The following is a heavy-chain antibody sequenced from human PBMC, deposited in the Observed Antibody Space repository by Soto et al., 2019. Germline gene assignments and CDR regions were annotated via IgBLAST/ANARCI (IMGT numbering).Heavy chain of an antibody. D-gene: IGHD1-7*01. CDR3: GRGRSGELVVFY. J-gene: IGHJ4*02. CDR2: ISPKSGGT. Sequence: QVQLVQCGAEVKASGASVKVSCKASGYTFTGYYIHWVRQAPGQGLEWVGEISPKSGGTRYAQKFQGRVTMTKDTSITTVYMELSNLSPDDTAVYYCGRGRSGELVVFYWGQGTLVTVHS. CDR1: GYTFTGYY. V-gene: IGHV1-2*02.